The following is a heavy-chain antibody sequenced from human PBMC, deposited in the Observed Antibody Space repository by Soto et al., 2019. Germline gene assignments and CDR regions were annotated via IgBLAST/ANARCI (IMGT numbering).Heavy chain of an antibody. CDR2: IYYSGST. CDR3: ARDSQLLWFGEPNYYGMDV. J-gene: IGHJ6*02. V-gene: IGHV4-31*03. Sequence: RSLTCTVSGGCIGSGGYYWSWIRQHPGKGLEWIGYIYYSGSTYYNPSLKSRVTISVDTSKNQFSLKLSSVTAADTAVYYCARDSQLLWFGEPNYYGMDVWGQGTTVTVSS. D-gene: IGHD3-10*01. CDR1: GGCIGSGGYY.